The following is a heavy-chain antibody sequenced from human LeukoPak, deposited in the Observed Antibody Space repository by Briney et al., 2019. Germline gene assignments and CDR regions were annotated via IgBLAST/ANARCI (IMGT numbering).Heavy chain of an antibody. D-gene: IGHD3-22*01. CDR1: GFTFSSYS. CDR2: ITSSSSYI. CDR3: ARDFYDSSGYSSPIDY. V-gene: IGHV3-21*01. J-gene: IGHJ4*02. Sequence: GGSLRLSCAASGFTFSSYSMNWVRQAPGKGLEWVSSITSSSSYIYYADSVKGRFTISRDNAKNSLYLQMNSLRAEDSAVYYCARDFYDSSGYSSPIDYWGQGTLVTVSS.